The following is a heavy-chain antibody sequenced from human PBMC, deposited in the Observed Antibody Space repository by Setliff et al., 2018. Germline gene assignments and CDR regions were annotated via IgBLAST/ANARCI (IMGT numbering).Heavy chain of an antibody. CDR3: ARERGDIVTTTSYYYYLDV. D-gene: IGHD5-12*01. J-gene: IGHJ6*03. CDR2: INPSGGNT. V-gene: IGHV1-46*01. CDR1: RYTFTSYG. Sequence: ASVKVPCKASRYTFTSYGVHWVRQAPGQRLEWMGIINPSGGNTNYAQKFQGRVTMTSDTSTSTAYMELSSLRSEDTAVYYCARERGDIVTTTSYYYYLDVWGKGTTVTVSS.